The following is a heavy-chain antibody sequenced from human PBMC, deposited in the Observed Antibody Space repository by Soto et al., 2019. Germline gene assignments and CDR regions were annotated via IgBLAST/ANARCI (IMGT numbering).Heavy chain of an antibody. CDR2: IFHDGTA. D-gene: IGHD2-8*01. J-gene: IGHJ4*02. CDR1: GVSISSGNW. CDR3: ARLVYDTSLNYMYFDF. Sequence: PSETLSLTCAVSGVSISSGNWWTWVRQTPQRGLEYIGEIFHDGTANYYPSFERRVAISVDTSKNQFSLKLTSVTAADTAIYFCARLVYDTSLNYMYFDFWGQGSMVTVYS. V-gene: IGHV4-4*02.